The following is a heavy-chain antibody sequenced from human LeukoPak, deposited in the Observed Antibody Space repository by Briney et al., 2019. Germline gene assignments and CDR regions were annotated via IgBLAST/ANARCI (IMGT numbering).Heavy chain of an antibody. CDR1: GFTFSSYA. CDR2: ISGSGGRP. J-gene: IGHJ4*02. D-gene: IGHD3-10*01. Sequence: GGSLRLSCAPSGFTFSSYAMRWARQAPGRGLEWVSAISGSGGRPYYADSAKGRFTIYRDNSKNTLYLQMNSRRAEDTAVYYCAIHLGGSGNWGQGTTLPVSS. CDR3: AIHLGGSGN. V-gene: IGHV3-23*01.